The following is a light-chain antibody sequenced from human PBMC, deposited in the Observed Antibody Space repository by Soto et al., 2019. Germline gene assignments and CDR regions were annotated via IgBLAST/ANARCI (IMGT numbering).Light chain of an antibody. J-gene: IGLJ3*02. Sequence: QSVLTQTASVSGSPGQSITMSCTGTSSDVGGYNFVSWYQQHPGKAPKLIVHEVANRLSGVSGRFSGSMSGNTAFLTISGLQAEDEAVYYCCSHSSSITWMFGGGTKVTVL. V-gene: IGLV2-14*03. CDR2: EVA. CDR1: SSDVGGYNF. CDR3: CSHSSSITWM.